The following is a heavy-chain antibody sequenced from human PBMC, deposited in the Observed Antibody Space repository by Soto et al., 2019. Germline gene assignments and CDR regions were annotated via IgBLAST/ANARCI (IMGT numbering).Heavy chain of an antibody. Sequence: QVQLQESGPGLVKPSETLSPTCTVSGDSISTYYWTWIRQSPGKGLEVIAFIYYGGSTNYNPSLKWRVTISVDTSKNQFSLKLNSVTAADTAVYYCARPGRDWGSLDYWGQGTLVTVSS. CDR3: ARPGRDWGSLDY. D-gene: IGHD7-27*01. CDR1: GDSISTYY. J-gene: IGHJ4*02. V-gene: IGHV4-59*08. CDR2: IYYGGST.